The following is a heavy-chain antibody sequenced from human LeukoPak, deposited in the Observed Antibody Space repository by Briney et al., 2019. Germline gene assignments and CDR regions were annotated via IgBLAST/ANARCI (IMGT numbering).Heavy chain of an antibody. D-gene: IGHD2-21*02. CDR3: AAYCGGDCFSFDY. J-gene: IGHJ4*02. CDR2: INHSGST. V-gene: IGHV4-34*01. Sequence: SETLSLTCAVYGGSFSGNYWSWMRQPPGKGLEWIGEINHSGSTNYNPSLKSRVTISVDTSKNQFSLKLSSVTAADTAVYYCAAYCGGDCFSFDYWGQGTLVTVSS. CDR1: GGSFSGNY.